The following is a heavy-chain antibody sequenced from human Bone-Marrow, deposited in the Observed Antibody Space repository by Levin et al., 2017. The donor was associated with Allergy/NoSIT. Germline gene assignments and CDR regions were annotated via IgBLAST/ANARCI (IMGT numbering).Heavy chain of an antibody. J-gene: IGHJ6*02. Sequence: GESLKISCKASGYTFTSYGISWVRQAPGQGLEWMGWISAYNGNTNYAQKLQGRVTMTTDTSTSTAYMELRSLRSDDTAVYYCARGLGQIWFGVSWDYYYGMDVWGQGTTVTVSS. CDR1: GYTFTSYG. CDR2: ISAYNGNT. D-gene: IGHD3-10*01. CDR3: ARGLGQIWFGVSWDYYYGMDV. V-gene: IGHV1-18*01.